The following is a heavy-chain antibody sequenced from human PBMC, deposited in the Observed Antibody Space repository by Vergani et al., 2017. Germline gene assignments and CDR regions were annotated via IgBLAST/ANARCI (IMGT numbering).Heavy chain of an antibody. Sequence: QVQLVESGGGVVQPGRSLRLSCAASGFTFNQYGMHWVRQAPGKGGEWVAVTWYDGNNKQYADSVKGRFTISRDNSKSTMYLQMNSLRDEDTGVYYCARDLRLLYNRFDPWGQGTLVTVSS. CDR2: TWYDGNNK. V-gene: IGHV3-33*01. D-gene: IGHD1-14*01. CDR3: ARDLRLLYNRFDP. CDR1: GFTFNQYG. J-gene: IGHJ5*02.